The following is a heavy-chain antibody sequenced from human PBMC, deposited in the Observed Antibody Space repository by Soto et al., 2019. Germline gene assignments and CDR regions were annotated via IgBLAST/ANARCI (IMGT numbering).Heavy chain of an antibody. CDR3: ARGREIWGSYCWLY. CDR1: GFTFSDHY. Sequence: GGSLRLSCAASGFTFSDHYMDWVRQAPGKGLEWVGRTKNKANSYTTEYAAFVKGRFTISRDDSKNSLYLQMNSLKTEDTAVYYCARGREIWGSYCWLYWGQGTLVTVSS. D-gene: IGHD3-16*02. J-gene: IGHJ4*02. V-gene: IGHV3-72*01. CDR2: TKNKANSYTT.